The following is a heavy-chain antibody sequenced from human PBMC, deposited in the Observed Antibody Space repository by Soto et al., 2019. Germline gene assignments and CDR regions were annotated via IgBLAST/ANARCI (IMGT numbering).Heavy chain of an antibody. D-gene: IGHD3-22*01. CDR3: ARGLYYYDSSGYYHY. J-gene: IGHJ4*02. V-gene: IGHV3-21*01. CDR2: ISSSSSYI. CDR1: GFTFSSYS. Sequence: GGSLRLSCAASGFTFSSYSMNWVRQAPGKGLEWVSSISSSSSYIYYADSVKGRFTISRDNAKNSLYLQMNSLRAEDTAVYYCARGLYYYDSSGYYHYWGQGTLVTVSS.